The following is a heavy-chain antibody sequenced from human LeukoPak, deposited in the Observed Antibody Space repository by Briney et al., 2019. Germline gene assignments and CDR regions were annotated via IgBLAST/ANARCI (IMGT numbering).Heavy chain of an antibody. Sequence: GGSLRLFCTASGFTFKDYAMHWVRQGPGKGLQWVSLISGDGGSTFYADSVRGGLTISRDNSKNSLYLQMSGLRTEDTAIYYCAKDSATITGSYSYNWFDFWGQGNLVTVSS. CDR2: ISGDGGST. D-gene: IGHD5-12*01. J-gene: IGHJ5*01. V-gene: IGHV3-43*02. CDR1: GFTFKDYA. CDR3: AKDSATITGSYSYNWFDF.